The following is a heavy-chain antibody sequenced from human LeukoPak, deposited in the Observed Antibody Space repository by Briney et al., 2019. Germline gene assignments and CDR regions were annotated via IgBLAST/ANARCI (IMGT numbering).Heavy chain of an antibody. V-gene: IGHV1-18*01. Sequence: ASVKVSRKTSGYTFTSYGISWVRQAPGQGLEWMGWISAYNGNTNYAQKLQGRVTMTTDTSTSTAYMELRSLRSDDTAVYYCARDLRSEHYDILTGPAYWGQGTLVTVSS. CDR1: GYTFTSYG. CDR3: ARDLRSEHYDILTGPAY. D-gene: IGHD3-9*01. CDR2: ISAYNGNT. J-gene: IGHJ4*02.